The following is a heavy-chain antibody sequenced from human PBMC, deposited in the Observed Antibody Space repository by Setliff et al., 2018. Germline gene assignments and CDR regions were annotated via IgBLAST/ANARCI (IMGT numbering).Heavy chain of an antibody. J-gene: IGHJ6*03. Sequence: GASVKVSCKTSGTTFNSHAINWVRQAPGQGLEWMGRIITAFGSATSAQKFQDRVSITADRTTYTAYLELTSLTLEDTAVYYCATSPKKVTGSDYYNYYMDVWGKGTTVTVSS. D-gene: IGHD3-9*01. CDR2: IITAFGSA. CDR1: GTTFNSHA. CDR3: ATSPKKVTGSDYYNYYMDV. V-gene: IGHV1-69*06.